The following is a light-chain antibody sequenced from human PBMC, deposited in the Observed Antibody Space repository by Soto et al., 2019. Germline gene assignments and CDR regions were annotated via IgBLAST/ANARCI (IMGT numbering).Light chain of an antibody. V-gene: IGLV1-40*01. CDR2: GNS. CDR1: SSNIGAGYD. CDR3: QSYDSSLSGWV. Sequence: QAVVTQPPSVSGAPGQRVTISCTGSSSNIGAGYDVHWCQQLPGTAPKLLIYGNSNRPSGVPDRFSGSKSGTSASQAITGLQAEDEADYYCQSYDSSLSGWVFGGGTKLTVL. J-gene: IGLJ3*02.